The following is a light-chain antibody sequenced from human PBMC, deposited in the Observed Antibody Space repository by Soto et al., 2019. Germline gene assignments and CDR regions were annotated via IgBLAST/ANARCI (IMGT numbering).Light chain of an antibody. CDR1: SSNIGSNT. J-gene: IGLJ2*01. V-gene: IGLV1-44*01. CDR3: AAWDDSLNGVV. Sequence: QSVLTQPPSASGTPGQRVTISCSGSSSNIGSNTVNWYQQLSGTAPKLLIYSNNQRPSGVPDRFSGFKSGTSASLAISGLQSEDEADYYCAAWDDSLNGVVFGGGTKLTVL. CDR2: SNN.